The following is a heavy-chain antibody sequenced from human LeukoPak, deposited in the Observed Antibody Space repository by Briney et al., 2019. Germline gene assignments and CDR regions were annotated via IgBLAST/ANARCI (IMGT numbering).Heavy chain of an antibody. CDR3: ARDNGWSADF. CDR2: IKQDGSVK. V-gene: IGHV3-7*03. D-gene: IGHD2-15*01. Sequence: GGSLRLSCAASGFTFSRRWMYWVRQAPGKGLEWVANIKQDGSVKPYVDSVKGRFTISRDNAKNSLFLQMNSLRAEDTAVYYCARDNGWSADFWGQGTLVTVSS. J-gene: IGHJ4*02. CDR1: GFTFSRRW.